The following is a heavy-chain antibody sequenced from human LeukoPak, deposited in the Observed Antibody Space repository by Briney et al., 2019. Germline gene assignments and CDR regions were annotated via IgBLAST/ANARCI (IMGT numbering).Heavy chain of an antibody. J-gene: IGHJ3*01. CDR2: IYYSGST. V-gene: IGHV4-59*01. CDR1: GGSISSYY. Sequence: SETLSLTCTASGGSISSYYWSWIRQPPGKGLEWIGYIYYSGSTNYNPSLKSRVTISVETSKNQVSLKLSSVTAADTAVYYCAREGYYYSTGYYFHDGFDFWGQGTMVTVSS. D-gene: IGHD3-22*01. CDR3: AREGYYYSTGYYFHDGFDF.